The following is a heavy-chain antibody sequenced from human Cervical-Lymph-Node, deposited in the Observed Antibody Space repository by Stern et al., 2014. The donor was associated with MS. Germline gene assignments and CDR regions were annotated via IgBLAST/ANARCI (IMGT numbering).Heavy chain of an antibody. Sequence: EVQLVQSGGGLVQPGGSLRLSCAASGFTFSNYWMHRVRQAQGKGLVWVSHINSDGSRTSYADSVKGRFTISGDNAKNTLYLQMNSLRAEDTAVYYCARSWELAFDYWGQGTLVTVSS. J-gene: IGHJ4*02. CDR1: GFTFSNYW. CDR2: INSDGSRT. D-gene: IGHD1-26*01. V-gene: IGHV3-74*02. CDR3: ARSWELAFDY.